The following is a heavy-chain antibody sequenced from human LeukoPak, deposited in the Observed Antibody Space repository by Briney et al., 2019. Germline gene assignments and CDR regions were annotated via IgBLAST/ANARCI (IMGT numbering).Heavy chain of an antibody. CDR1: GFTLSRYA. Sequence: GGSLRLSCAASGFTLSRYATHWVRQAPGRGREWVSGSSWNRGSIDYAESVKGRFTISRDNAKNSLYLQMNSLRAEDTALYYCAKDISASGNYGMDVWGQGTTVTVSS. D-gene: IGHD3-10*01. J-gene: IGHJ6*02. CDR2: SSWNRGSI. CDR3: AKDISASGNYGMDV. V-gene: IGHV3-9*01.